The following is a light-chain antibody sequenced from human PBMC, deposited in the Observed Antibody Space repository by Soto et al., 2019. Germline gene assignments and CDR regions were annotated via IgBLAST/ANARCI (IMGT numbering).Light chain of an antibody. Sequence: DIVMTHSPLSLPVTPGEPASISCRSSHSLLHSNGNKYLHWYLQQPGXSPXLLIYLGYNRAPGVPDRFSGTGSGTDFTLKISRVEAEDVGVYYCMQTLESRTFGQGTKVDIK. V-gene: IGKV2-28*01. CDR1: HSLLHSNGNKY. J-gene: IGKJ1*01. CDR3: MQTLESRT. CDR2: LGY.